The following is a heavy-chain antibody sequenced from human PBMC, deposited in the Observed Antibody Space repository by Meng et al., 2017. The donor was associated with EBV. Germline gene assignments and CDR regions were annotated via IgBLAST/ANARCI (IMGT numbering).Heavy chain of an antibody. CDR3: ARRGYSSSRTEFDP. V-gene: IGHV4-39*07. Sequence: QLQLQESGPGLVKPSEXLSLTCPFSGGSISSSSYYWGWIRQPPGKGLEWIGSIYYSGSTYYNPSLKSRVTISVDTSKNQFSLKLSSVTAADTAVYYCARRGYSSSRTEFDPWGQGTLGTVSS. D-gene: IGHD6-13*01. CDR1: GGSISSSSYY. J-gene: IGHJ5*02. CDR2: IYYSGST.